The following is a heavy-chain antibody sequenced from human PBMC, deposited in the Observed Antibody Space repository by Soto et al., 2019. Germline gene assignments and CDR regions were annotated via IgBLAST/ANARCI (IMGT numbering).Heavy chain of an antibody. CDR2: IYPGDSDT. CDR1: GYSFTSYW. D-gene: IGHD6-6*01. CDR3: ARVVEPLVGYYYGMNV. J-gene: IGHJ6*02. Sequence: GEALTISCKGSGYSFTSYWIGWVRQMPGKGLEWMGIIYPGDSDTRYSPSFQGQVTISADKSISTAYLQWSSLKASDTAMYYCARVVEPLVGYYYGMNVCGPRSTVRVCS. V-gene: IGHV5-51*01.